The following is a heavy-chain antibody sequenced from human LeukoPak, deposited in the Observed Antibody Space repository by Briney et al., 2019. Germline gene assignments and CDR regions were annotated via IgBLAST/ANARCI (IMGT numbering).Heavy chain of an antibody. CDR2: IYYSGST. D-gene: IGHD2-8*01. Sequence: SETLSLTCTVSGGSISSYYWSWIRQPPGKGLEWIGYIYYSGSTNYNPSLKSRVTISVDTSKNQFSLKLSSVTAADTAVYYCARVTNGYGSFDYWGQGTLVTVSS. CDR1: GGSISSYY. CDR3: ARVTNGYGSFDY. J-gene: IGHJ4*02. V-gene: IGHV4-59*01.